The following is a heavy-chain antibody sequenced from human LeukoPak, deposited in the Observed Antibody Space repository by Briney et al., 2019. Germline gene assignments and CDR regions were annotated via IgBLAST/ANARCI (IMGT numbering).Heavy chain of an antibody. CDR2: ISITGGST. J-gene: IGHJ4*02. CDR1: GFTFSNYA. V-gene: IGHV3-23*01. CDR3: ARDLDDYGENFDY. D-gene: IGHD4-17*01. Sequence: GGSLRLSCAASGFTFSNYALSWVRQAPGKGLQWVSTISITGGSTYYADSVKGRFTISRDNSKNTLYLQMNSLRAEDTAVYYCARDLDDYGENFDYWGQGALVTVSS.